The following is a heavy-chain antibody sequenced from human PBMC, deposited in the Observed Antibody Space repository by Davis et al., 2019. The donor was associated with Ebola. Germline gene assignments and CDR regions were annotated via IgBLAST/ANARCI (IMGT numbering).Heavy chain of an antibody. CDR2: ISGFNTNT. V-gene: IGHV1-18*04. D-gene: IGHD3-9*01. Sequence: ASVKVSCNSSGYTFTSYGLVWVRQAPGLGLEWMGWISGFNTNTNFAQKFQGSVTVSNDTSTNTAYMDLRSLTSDDTAIYYCARAPNYDVLTGTSSYYFAYWGQGTLVTVSS. J-gene: IGHJ4*02. CDR1: GYTFTSYG. CDR3: ARAPNYDVLTGTSSYYFAY.